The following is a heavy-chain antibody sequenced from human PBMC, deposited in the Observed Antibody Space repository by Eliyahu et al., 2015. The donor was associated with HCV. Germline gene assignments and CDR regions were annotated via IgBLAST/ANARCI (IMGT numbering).Heavy chain of an antibody. CDR2: ISYDGSNK. D-gene: IGHD3-3*01. V-gene: IGHV3-30*03. Sequence: QVQLVESGGGVVQPGRSLRLSCAASGFXFSSYGMHWVRQAPGKGLEGVAVISYDGSNKYYADSVKGRFTISRDNSKNTLYLQMNSLRAEDTAVYYCARGPRTIFGVVGGFDPWGQGTLVTVSS. J-gene: IGHJ5*02. CDR3: ARGPRTIFGVVGGFDP. CDR1: GFXFSSYG.